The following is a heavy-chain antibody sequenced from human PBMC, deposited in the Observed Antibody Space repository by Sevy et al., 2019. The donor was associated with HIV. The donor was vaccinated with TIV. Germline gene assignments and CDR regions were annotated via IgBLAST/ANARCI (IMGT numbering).Heavy chain of an antibody. CDR2: IYYNGHI. Sequence: SETLSLTCTVSGGSITSLYWNWIRQPPGKGLECIANIYYNGHINYNPSLKSRVTFSLDTSKNQFSLRLSSVTAADTAMYYCAGGNAWGRGYSWGQGTLVTVSS. CDR1: GGSITSLY. D-gene: IGHD1-26*01. CDR3: AGGNAWGRGYS. J-gene: IGHJ4*02. V-gene: IGHV4-59*08.